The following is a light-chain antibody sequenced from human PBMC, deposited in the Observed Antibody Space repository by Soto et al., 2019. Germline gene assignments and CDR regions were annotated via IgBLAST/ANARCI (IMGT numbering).Light chain of an antibody. CDR2: AAS. CDR1: QGISSY. J-gene: IGKJ2*01. V-gene: IGKV1-8*01. CDR3: QQYYSYPHT. Sequence: AIRMTQSPSSLSASTGDRVTITCRASQGISSYLAWYQQKPGKAPKLLIYAASTLQSGVPSRFSGSGSGTDFTLTISCMQSDDFATYYCQQYYSYPHTFGQGNKLEIK.